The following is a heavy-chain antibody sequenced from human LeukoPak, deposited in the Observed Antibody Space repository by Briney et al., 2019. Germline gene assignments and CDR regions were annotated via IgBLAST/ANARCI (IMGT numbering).Heavy chain of an antibody. CDR3: ARVEGYCSGGSCYFGYFDY. Sequence: GGSLRLSYAASGFTVSSNYMSWVRQAPGKGLEWVSVIYSGGSTYYADSVKGRFTISRDNSKNTLYLQMNSLRAEDTAVYYCARVEGYCSGGSCYFGYFDYWGQGTLVTVSS. V-gene: IGHV3-66*01. J-gene: IGHJ4*02. CDR1: GFTVSSNY. CDR2: IYSGGST. D-gene: IGHD2-15*01.